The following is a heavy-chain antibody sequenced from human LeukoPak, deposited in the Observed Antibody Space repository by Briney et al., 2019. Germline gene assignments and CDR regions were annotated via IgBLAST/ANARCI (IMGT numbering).Heavy chain of an antibody. CDR2: IYYSGST. CDR3: ARDQAWGAAAGFDY. D-gene: IGHD6-13*01. Sequence: SETLSLTCTVSGGSISSHYWSWIRQPPGKGLEWIGYIYYSGSTNYNPSLKSRVTISVDTSKNQFSLKLSPVTAADTAVYYCARDQAWGAAAGFDYWGQGTLVTVSS. V-gene: IGHV4-59*11. CDR1: GGSISSHY. J-gene: IGHJ4*02.